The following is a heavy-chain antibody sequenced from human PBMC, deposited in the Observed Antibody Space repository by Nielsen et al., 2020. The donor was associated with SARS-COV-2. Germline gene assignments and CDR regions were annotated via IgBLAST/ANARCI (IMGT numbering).Heavy chain of an antibody. J-gene: IGHJ4*02. D-gene: IGHD3-22*01. CDR1: GFTFTSSA. V-gene: IGHV1-58*01. CDR3: AALYIFGSGSTGDYFDY. Sequence: SVKVSCKASGFTFTSSAVQWVRQARGQRLEWIGWIVVGSGNTNYAQKFQERVTITRDMSTSTAYMELSSLRSEDTAVYYCAALYIFGSGSTGDYFDYWGQGTLVTVSS. CDR2: IVVGSGNT.